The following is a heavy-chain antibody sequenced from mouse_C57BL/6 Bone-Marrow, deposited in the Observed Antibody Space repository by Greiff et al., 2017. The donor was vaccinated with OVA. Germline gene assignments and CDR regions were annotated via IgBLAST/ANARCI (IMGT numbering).Heavy chain of an antibody. Sequence: EVKLMESGGGLVQPGGSLKLSCAASGFTFSDYYMYWVRQTPEKRLEWVAYISNGGGSTYYPDTVKGRFTISRDNAKNTLYLQMSRLKSEDTAMYYCARHGGIAYWGQGTLVTVSA. CDR2: ISNGGGST. J-gene: IGHJ3*01. CDR1: GFTFSDYY. CDR3: ARHGGIAY. V-gene: IGHV5-12*01.